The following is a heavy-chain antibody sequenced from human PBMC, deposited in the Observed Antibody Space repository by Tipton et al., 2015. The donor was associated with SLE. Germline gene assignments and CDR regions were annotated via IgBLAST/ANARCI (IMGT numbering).Heavy chain of an antibody. CDR2: INHSGST. D-gene: IGHD3-16*01. J-gene: IGHJ3*02. V-gene: IGHV4-34*01. CDR1: GGSFSGYY. Sequence: TLSLTCAVYGGSFSGYYWSWIRQPPGKGLEWIGEINHSGSTNYNPSLKSRVTISVDTSKNQFSLKLSSVTAADTAVYYCARDLIPQGVGDAFDIWGQGTMVTVSS. CDR3: ARDLIPQGVGDAFDI.